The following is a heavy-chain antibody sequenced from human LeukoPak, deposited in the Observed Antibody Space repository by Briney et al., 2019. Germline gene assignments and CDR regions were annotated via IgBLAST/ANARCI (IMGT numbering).Heavy chain of an antibody. J-gene: IGHJ5*02. CDR1: GYTFTSYG. D-gene: IGHD5-18*01. V-gene: IGHV1-18*01. CDR3: ANSMGGYSYGTNWFDP. Sequence: ASVKVSCKASGYTFTSYGISWVRQAPGQGLEWMGWISAYNGNTNYAQKLQGRVTMTTDTSTSTAYMELRGLRSDDTAVYYCANSMGGYSYGTNWFDPWGQGTLVTVSS. CDR2: ISAYNGNT.